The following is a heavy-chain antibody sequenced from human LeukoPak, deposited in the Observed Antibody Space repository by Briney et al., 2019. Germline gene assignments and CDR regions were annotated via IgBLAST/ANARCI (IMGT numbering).Heavy chain of an antibody. D-gene: IGHD3-10*01. CDR3: VRGSSGTVVRGVSWAWFDP. CDR1: GFPFSIYW. Sequence: GGSLRLSCAASGFPFSIYWMTWVRQVPGKGLEWVANIKPDGSEKYYVDSAKGRFTISRDNAKNSLYLQMNSLRAEDTAVYYCVRGSSGTVVRGVSWAWFDPWGQGTLVTVSA. V-gene: IGHV3-7*05. J-gene: IGHJ5*02. CDR2: IKPDGSEK.